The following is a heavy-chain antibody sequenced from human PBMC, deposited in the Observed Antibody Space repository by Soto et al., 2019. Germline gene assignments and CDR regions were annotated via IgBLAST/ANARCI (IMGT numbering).Heavy chain of an antibody. V-gene: IGHV4-30-2*01. Sequence: SETLSLTCAVSGGSISSGGYSWSWIRQPPGKGLEWIGYIYHSGSTYYNPSLKSRVTISVDRSKNQFSLKLSSVTAADTAVYYCARGVTYYYDSSGYLTWGQGTLVTVSS. D-gene: IGHD3-22*01. CDR2: IYHSGST. CDR1: GGSISSGGYS. CDR3: ARGVTYYYDSSGYLT. J-gene: IGHJ5*02.